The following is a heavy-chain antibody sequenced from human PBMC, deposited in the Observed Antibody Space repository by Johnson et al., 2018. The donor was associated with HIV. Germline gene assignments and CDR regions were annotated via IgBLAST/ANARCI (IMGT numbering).Heavy chain of an antibody. V-gene: IGHV3-30*03. D-gene: IGHD2-15*01. CDR3: RVVGDAFDI. Sequence: VQVVESGGGVVQPGTSLRLSCTASGFTFSRCGMHWVRQAPGKGLEWVAVISYDGSNKYYADSVKGRFTISRDNSKNTLYLQMGSLRVEDTAVYYVRVVGDAFDIWGQGTMVTVSS. CDR1: GFTFSRCG. J-gene: IGHJ3*02. CDR2: ISYDGSNK.